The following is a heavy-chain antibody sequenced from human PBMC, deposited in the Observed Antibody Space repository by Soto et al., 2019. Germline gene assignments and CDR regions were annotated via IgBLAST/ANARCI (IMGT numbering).Heavy chain of an antibody. J-gene: IGHJ5*02. CDR2: ISAYNGNT. D-gene: IGHD2-2*01. CDR3: ARVGAYCSSTSCYHNWFDP. Sequence: ASVKVSCKASGYRFTSYGISWVRQAPGQGLEWMGWISAYNGNTNYAQKLQGRVTMTTDTSTSTAYMELRSLRSDDTAVYYCARVGAYCSSTSCYHNWFDPWGQGTLVTVSS. V-gene: IGHV1-18*01. CDR1: GYRFTSYG.